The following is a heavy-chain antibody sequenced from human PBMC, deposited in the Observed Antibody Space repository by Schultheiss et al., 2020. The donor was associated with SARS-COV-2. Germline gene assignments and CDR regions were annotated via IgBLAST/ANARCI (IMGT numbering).Heavy chain of an antibody. Sequence: GSLRLSCTVSGGSISSYYWSWIRQPPGKGLEWIGRIYTSGSTNYNPSLKSRVTMSVDTSKNQFSLKLSSVTAADTAVYYCARGENYDFWSGYSKNWFDPWGQGTLVTVSS. V-gene: IGHV4-4*07. J-gene: IGHJ5*02. CDR1: GGSISSYY. CDR3: ARGENYDFWSGYSKNWFDP. D-gene: IGHD3-3*01. CDR2: IYTSGST.